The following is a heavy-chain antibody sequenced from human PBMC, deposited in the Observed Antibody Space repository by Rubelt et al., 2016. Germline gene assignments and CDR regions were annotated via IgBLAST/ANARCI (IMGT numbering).Heavy chain of an antibody. D-gene: IGHD4-17*01. V-gene: IGHV3-11*05. CDR3: AKVRDSGDYKRLPDKYYFDY. J-gene: IGHJ4*02. Sequence: GGCLRLSCAASGFTFSDHYMTWIRQAPGKGLEWVSYISGPSTFTNYADSVKGRFTISRDNAKNSLYLQMNSLRAEDTAIYYCAKVRDSGDYKRLPDKYYFDYWGQGTLVTVSS. CDR2: ISGPSTFT. CDR1: GFTFSDHY.